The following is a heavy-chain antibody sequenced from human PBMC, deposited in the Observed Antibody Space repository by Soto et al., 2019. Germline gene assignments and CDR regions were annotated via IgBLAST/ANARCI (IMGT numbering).Heavy chain of an antibody. CDR3: TRGGDAYTNGH. CDR2: IHYSGRT. J-gene: IGHJ4*02. CDR1: GGSVNIGTYY. V-gene: IGHV4-61*01. D-gene: IGHD2-21*01. Sequence: QVQLQESGPGLVKPSETLSLTCTVPGGSVNIGTYYCSWIRQPPGKGLEWIGFIHYSGRTNYNPSLKRRVTMSVDTSKNQFSLKLTSVNATDTAVYYCTRGGDAYTNGHWGEGTLVTVS.